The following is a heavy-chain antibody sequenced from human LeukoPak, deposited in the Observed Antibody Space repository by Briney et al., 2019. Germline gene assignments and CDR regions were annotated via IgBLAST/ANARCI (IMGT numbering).Heavy chain of an antibody. CDR1: GGTFSSYA. J-gene: IGHJ3*02. CDR2: IIPIFGTA. CDR3: ARDELELTGGAFDI. Sequence: ASVKVSCKASGGTFSSYAISWVRQAPGQGLEWMGGIIPIFGTANYAQKFQGRVTITADESTSTAYMELSSLRSEDTAVYYCARDELELTGGAFDIWGQGTMVTVSS. D-gene: IGHD1-7*01. V-gene: IGHV1-69*01.